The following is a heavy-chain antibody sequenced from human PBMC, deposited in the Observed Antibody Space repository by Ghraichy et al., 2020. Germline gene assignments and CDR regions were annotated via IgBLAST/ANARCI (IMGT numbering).Heavy chain of an antibody. J-gene: IGHJ6*02. V-gene: IGHV3-23*01. CDR2: ISGSGGTT. D-gene: IGHD3-22*01. CDR3: ATKGLSGYAQTYYGLDV. Sequence: GGSLRLSCAASGFTFSSNAMSWVRQAPGKGPEWVSAISGSGGTTYYADSVKGRFTISRDNSKNTLFLQMNSLIAEDTAVYYCATKGLSGYAQTYYGLDVWGQGTTVTVSS. CDR1: GFTFSSNA.